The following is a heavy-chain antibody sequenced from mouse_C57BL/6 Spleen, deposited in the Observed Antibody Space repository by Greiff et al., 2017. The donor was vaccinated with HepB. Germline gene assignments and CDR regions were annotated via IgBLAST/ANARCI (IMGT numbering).Heavy chain of an antibody. CDR1: GFTFSDYG. J-gene: IGHJ4*01. CDR3: AKGDREVAMDD. V-gene: IGHV5-17*01. CDR2: ISSGSSTI. Sequence: EVQLVESGGGLVKPGGSLKLSCAASGFTFSDYGMHWVRQAPEKGLEWVAYISSGSSTIYYADTVKGRFTISRDNAKNTLFLQMTSLRSEDTAMYYCAKGDREVAMDDWGQGTSVTVSS.